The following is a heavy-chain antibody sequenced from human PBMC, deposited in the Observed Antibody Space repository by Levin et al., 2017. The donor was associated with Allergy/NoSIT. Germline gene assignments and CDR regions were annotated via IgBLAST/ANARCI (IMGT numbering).Heavy chain of an antibody. Sequence: LSLTCAASGFTFRSYWMHWVRQAPGKGLVWVSRINTDGSRTNYADSVKGRFTISRDNAKNTLYLQMNSLRAEDTAVYYCAKDLSYGAADYWGQGTLVTVSS. D-gene: IGHD6-25*01. CDR3: AKDLSYGAADY. J-gene: IGHJ4*02. CDR2: INTDGSRT. CDR1: GFTFRSYW. V-gene: IGHV3-74*01.